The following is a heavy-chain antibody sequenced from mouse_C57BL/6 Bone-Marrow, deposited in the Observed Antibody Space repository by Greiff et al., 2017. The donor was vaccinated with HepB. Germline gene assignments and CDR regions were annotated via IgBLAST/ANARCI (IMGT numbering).Heavy chain of an antibody. CDR2: IYPRSGNT. J-gene: IGHJ3*01. CDR1: GYTFTSYG. V-gene: IGHV1-81*01. Sequence: QVQLQQSGAELARPGASVKLSCKASGYTFTSYGISWVKQRTGQGLEWIGEIYPRSGNTYYNEKFNGKATLTADKSSSTAYMELRSLTSEDSAVYFCARGGDPWGQGTLVTVSA. CDR3: ARGGDP.